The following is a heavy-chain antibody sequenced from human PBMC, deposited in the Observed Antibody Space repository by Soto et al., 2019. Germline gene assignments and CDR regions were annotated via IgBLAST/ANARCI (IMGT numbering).Heavy chain of an antibody. CDR1: GYTFTSYG. Sequence: ASVKVSCKASGYTFTSYGISWVRQAPGQGLEWMGWISAYNGNTNYAQKLQGRVAMTTDTSTSTAYMELRSLRFDDTAVYYCARTLDIVVVVAATPLDCWGQGTLVTVSS. D-gene: IGHD2-15*01. J-gene: IGHJ4*02. CDR3: ARTLDIVVVVAATPLDC. CDR2: ISAYNGNT. V-gene: IGHV1-18*01.